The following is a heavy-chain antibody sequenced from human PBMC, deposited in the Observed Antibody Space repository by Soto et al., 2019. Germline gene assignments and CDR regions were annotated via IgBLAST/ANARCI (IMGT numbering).Heavy chain of an antibody. CDR3: ASTDSSSGERFAP. CDR2: IFSNDDK. CDR1: GFSLSNAGLG. D-gene: IGHD6-25*01. J-gene: IGHJ5*02. V-gene: IGHV2-26*04. Sequence: QVTVKESGPVLVKPTETLTLTCTVSGFSLSNAGLGVSWVRQPPGKALEWLAHIFSNDDKAYSTAVKSRLTISKANPKSQVVRTRANMDPGDTAADHGASTDSSSGERFAPGGQGTLVTVS.